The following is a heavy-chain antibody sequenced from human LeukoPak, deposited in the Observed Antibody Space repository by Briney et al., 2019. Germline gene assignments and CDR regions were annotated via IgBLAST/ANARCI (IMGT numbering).Heavy chain of an antibody. CDR1: GFAFSSSA. CDR3: AKELRVAGRTKGFDY. CDR2: ISDSGDST. D-gene: IGHD2-8*01. J-gene: IGHJ4*02. V-gene: IGHV3-23*01. Sequence: PGGSLRLSCAASGFAFSSSAMSWVRQAPGKGLEWVSAISDSGDSTYYADSVKGRFTISRDNSKNTLYLQLNSLRAEDTAVYCCAKELRVAGRTKGFDYWGRGTLVTVSS.